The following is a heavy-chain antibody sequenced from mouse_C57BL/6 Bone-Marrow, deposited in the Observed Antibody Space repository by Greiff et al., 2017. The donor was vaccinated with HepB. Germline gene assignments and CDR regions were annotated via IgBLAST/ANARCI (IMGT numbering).Heavy chain of an antibody. Sequence: EVQVVESGGGLVQPGGSLKLSCAASGFTFSDYYMYWVRQTPEKRLEWVAYISNGGGSTYYPDTVKGRFTISRDNAKNTLYLQMSRLKSEDTAMYYCARRGELYYFDYWGQGTTLTVSS. CDR3: ARRGELYYFDY. CDR1: GFTFSDYY. CDR2: ISNGGGST. J-gene: IGHJ2*01. V-gene: IGHV5-12*01.